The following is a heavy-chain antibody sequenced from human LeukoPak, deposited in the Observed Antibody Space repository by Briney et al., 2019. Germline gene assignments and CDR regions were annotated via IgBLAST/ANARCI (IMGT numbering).Heavy chain of an antibody. CDR3: ARGLWGEREEDLYHGYSSN. V-gene: IGHV1-69*13. CDR2: IIPIFGTA. J-gene: IGHJ4*02. CDR1: GGTFSSYA. Sequence: GASVKVSCKASGGTFSSYAISWVRQAPGQGLEWMGGIIPIFGTANYAQKFQGRVTITADESTSTAYMELSSLRSEDTAVYYCARGLWGEREEDLYHGYSSNWGQGTLVTVSS. D-gene: IGHD6-13*01.